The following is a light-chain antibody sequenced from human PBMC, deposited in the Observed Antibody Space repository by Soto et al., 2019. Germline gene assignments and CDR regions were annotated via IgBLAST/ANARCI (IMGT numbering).Light chain of an antibody. V-gene: IGKV3-20*01. CDR3: QQYGSSPRA. Sequence: ESVLTQSPGTLSLSPGERATLSCRASQSVTSSYLAWDQQKPGQAPRLLIYGASSRATGIPDRFSGSGSGTDFTLTINRLEPEDFAVYYCQQYGSSPRAFGQGTKVEIK. CDR1: QSVTSSY. CDR2: GAS. J-gene: IGKJ1*01.